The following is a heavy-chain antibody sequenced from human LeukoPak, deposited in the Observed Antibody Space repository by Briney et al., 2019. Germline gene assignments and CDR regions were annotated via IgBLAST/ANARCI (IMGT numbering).Heavy chain of an antibody. D-gene: IGHD6-25*01. J-gene: IGHJ4*02. CDR1: GYTFTGYF. CDR3: ARGRPGDYFDY. Sequence: ASVKVSFKASGYTFTGYFIHWVRQAPGQGLEWMGWINPNSGGTSYLQSFQGRVTMTRDTSISTAYMDLSRLRSDDTAVYYCARGRPGDYFDYWGQGTLVTVSS. V-gene: IGHV1-2*02. CDR2: INPNSGGT.